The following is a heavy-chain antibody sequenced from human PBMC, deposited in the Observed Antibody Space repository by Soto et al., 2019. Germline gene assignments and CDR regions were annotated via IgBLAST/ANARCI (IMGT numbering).Heavy chain of an antibody. CDR1: GFSFSGYA. CDR2: ISGSGATT. CDR3: AKAGSGYTKWHFDS. Sequence: EVQLLESGGGSVQPGGSLRLSCAASGFSFSGYAMAWVRQAPGKGLEWVSGISGSGATTYYAGSVKGRCTISRDNSKNTLSLQVNRLSAEDTAVYYCAKAGSGYTKWHFDSWGHGSLVTVSS. J-gene: IGHJ4*01. V-gene: IGHV3-23*01. D-gene: IGHD5-12*01.